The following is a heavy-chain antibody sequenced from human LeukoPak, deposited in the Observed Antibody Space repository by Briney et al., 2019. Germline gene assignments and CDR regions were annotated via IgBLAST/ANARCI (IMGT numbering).Heavy chain of an antibody. CDR3: ARSRTLRFFTSWYYGMDV. D-gene: IGHD3-3*01. CDR1: GYTFTGYY. Sequence: GASVKVSCKASGYTFTGYYMHWVRQAPGQGLEWMGWMNPNSGNTGYAQKFQGRVTMTRNTSISTAYMELSSLRSEDTAVYYCARSRTLRFFTSWYYGMDVWGQGTTVTVSS. CDR2: MNPNSGNT. J-gene: IGHJ6*02. V-gene: IGHV1-8*02.